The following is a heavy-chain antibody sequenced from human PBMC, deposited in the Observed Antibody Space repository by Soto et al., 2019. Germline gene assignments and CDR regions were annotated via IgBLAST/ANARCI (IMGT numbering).Heavy chain of an antibody. CDR3: ARDTAALGYSYGYFGY. V-gene: IGHV4-61*01. Sequence: SETLSLTCTVSGGSVSSGSYYWSWIRQPPGKGLEWIGYIYYSGSTNYNPSLKSRVTISVDTSKNQFSLKLSSVTAADTAVYYCARDTAALGYSYGYFGYWGQGTLVTVSS. CDR1: GGSVSSGSYY. J-gene: IGHJ4*02. CDR2: IYYSGST. D-gene: IGHD5-18*01.